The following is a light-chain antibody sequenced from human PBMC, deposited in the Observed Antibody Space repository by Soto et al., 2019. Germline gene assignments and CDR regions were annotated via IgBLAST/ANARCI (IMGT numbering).Light chain of an antibody. Sequence: DIQMTQSPSSLSASIGDRVTITCRASQSISSYLNWYQQKPGKAPKXIIYGASSLQSGVPSRFSGSGSGTDFTLTITSPQPEDFATYYCQQSYSTPRTLGQGTKVDIK. CDR3: QQSYSTPRT. J-gene: IGKJ1*01. V-gene: IGKV1-39*01. CDR1: QSISSY. CDR2: GAS.